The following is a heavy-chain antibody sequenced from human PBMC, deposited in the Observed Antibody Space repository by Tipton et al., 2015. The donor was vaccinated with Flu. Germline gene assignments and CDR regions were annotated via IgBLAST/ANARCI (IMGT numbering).Heavy chain of an antibody. V-gene: IGHV4-59*01. Sequence: LRLSCTVSGGSISSYYWSWIRQPPGKGLEWIGYIYYSGSTNDNPSLKSRVTISVDTSKNQFSLKLSSVTAADTAVYYCARALVGATTVYFDYWGQRTLVTVSS. CDR3: ARALVGATTVYFDY. CDR2: IYYSGST. CDR1: GGSISSYY. J-gene: IGHJ4*02. D-gene: IGHD1-26*01.